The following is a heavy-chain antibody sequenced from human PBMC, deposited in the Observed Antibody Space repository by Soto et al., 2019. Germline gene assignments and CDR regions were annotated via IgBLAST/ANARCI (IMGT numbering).Heavy chain of an antibody. CDR3: ATAPFGAVAGTWFDP. CDR1: GYTLTELS. J-gene: IGHJ5*02. Sequence: ASVKVSCKVSGYTLTELSMHWVRQAPGKGLEWMGGFDPEDGETIYAQKFQGRVTMTEDTSTDTAYMELSSLRSEDTAVYYCATAPFGAVAGTWFDPWGQGTLVTVSS. V-gene: IGHV1-24*01. D-gene: IGHD6-19*01. CDR2: FDPEDGET.